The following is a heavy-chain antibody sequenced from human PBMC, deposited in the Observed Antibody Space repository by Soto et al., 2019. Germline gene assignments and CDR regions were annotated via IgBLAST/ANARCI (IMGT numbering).Heavy chain of an antibody. J-gene: IGHJ4*02. CDR1: GGSVTGFY. CDR3: ARATGLGVAHIDY. CDR2: IFHSGSS. Sequence: QVQLQESGAGLVKPSETLSVTCTVSGGSVTGFYWSWIRQPPGKGLEWIGYIFHSGSSNYNPSLKSRVTMSVDTSKSQISLRLTSVTAADTAVYYCARATGLGVAHIDYWGQGTLVTVSS. D-gene: IGHD6-19*01. V-gene: IGHV4-59*02.